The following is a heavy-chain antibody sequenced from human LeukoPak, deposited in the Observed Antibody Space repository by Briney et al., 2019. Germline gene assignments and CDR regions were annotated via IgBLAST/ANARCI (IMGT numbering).Heavy chain of an antibody. J-gene: IGHJ4*02. CDR2: ITFDGSNK. Sequence: PGGSLRLSCAASGFTFSSYAMYWVRQAPGKGLELVAIITFDGSNKDYADSIKGRFTVSRDNSKNTLYLQMSSLKTEDTAVYLCAKESISPAGTYDYWGQGTLVTVSS. D-gene: IGHD6-13*01. CDR1: GFTFSSYA. V-gene: IGHV3-30*04. CDR3: AKESISPAGTYDY.